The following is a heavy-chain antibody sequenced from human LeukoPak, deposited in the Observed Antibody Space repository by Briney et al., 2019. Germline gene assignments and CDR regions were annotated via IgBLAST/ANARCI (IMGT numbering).Heavy chain of an antibody. CDR3: ARTHCSSTSCYTAHFDY. CDR1: GYIFTSYW. J-gene: IGHJ4*02. CDR2: IYPGDSDT. Sequence: GESPQISCKGSGYIFTSYWIGWVRQMPGKGLEWMGIIYPGDSDTRYSPSFQGQVTISADKSISTAYLQWSSLKASDTAMYYCARTHCSSTSCYTAHFDYWGQGTLVTVSS. V-gene: IGHV5-51*01. D-gene: IGHD2-2*02.